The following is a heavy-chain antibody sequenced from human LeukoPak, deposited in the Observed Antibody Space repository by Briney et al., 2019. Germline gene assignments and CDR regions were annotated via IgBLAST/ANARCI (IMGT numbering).Heavy chain of an antibody. CDR2: IYYSGST. J-gene: IGHJ6*02. V-gene: IGHV4-39*01. D-gene: IGHD6-6*01. CDR3: ASPYSSSSMDV. Sequence: SETLSLTCTVSGGSISSSNYCWGWIRQPPGKGLEWIGSIYYSGSTYYNPSLKSRVTISVDTSKNQFSLKLSSVTAADTAVYYCASPYSSSSMDVWGHGTTVTVSS. CDR1: GGSISSSNYC.